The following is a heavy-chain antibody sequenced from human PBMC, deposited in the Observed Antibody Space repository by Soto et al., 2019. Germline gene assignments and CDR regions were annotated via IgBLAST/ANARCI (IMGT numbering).Heavy chain of an antibody. CDR3: ARQKVSRFYGEVDFFDY. CDR2: VSHSKST. D-gene: IGHD4-17*01. Sequence: SETLSLTCTVSGGSITSSYWSWIRQSPGKGLEWIGYVSHSKSTNYNPSLKSRVTISIDTSNKHLSLHLSSVTAADTAVYYCARQKVSRFYGEVDFFDYWGLGTLVTVSS. J-gene: IGHJ4*02. CDR1: GGSITSSY. V-gene: IGHV4-59*08.